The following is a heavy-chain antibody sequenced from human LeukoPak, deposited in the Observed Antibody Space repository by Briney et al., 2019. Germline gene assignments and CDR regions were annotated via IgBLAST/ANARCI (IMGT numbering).Heavy chain of an antibody. CDR1: GFTFGDYA. CDR3: TRDDSIRQQLVSGPYGMDV. Sequence: GGSLRLSCTASGFTFGDYAMSWFRQAPGKGLEWVGFIRSKAYGGTTEYAASVKGRFTISRDDSKSIAYLQMNSLKTEDTAVYYCTRDDSIRQQLVSGPYGMDVWGQGTTVTVSS. J-gene: IGHJ6*02. D-gene: IGHD6-13*01. V-gene: IGHV3-49*03. CDR2: IRSKAYGGTT.